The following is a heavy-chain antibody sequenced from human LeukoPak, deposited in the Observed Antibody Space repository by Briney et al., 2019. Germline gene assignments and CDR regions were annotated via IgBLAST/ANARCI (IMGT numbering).Heavy chain of an antibody. Sequence: SETLSLTCAVSGGSISGYYWSWSRQSPEKGLEWIGYIYSTGTTNYNPSPRSRVTMSVDVSQNQISLDLTTVTAADAAIYYCSGHDPVGHYRRGMDVWGQGTAVTVSS. CDR3: SGHDPVGHYRRGMDV. J-gene: IGHJ6*02. V-gene: IGHV4-59*08. CDR1: GGSISGYY. CDR2: IYSTGTT. D-gene: IGHD3-16*02.